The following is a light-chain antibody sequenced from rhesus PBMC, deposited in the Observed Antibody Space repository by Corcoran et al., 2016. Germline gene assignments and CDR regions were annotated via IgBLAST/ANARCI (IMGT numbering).Light chain of an antibody. V-gene: IGKV1-25*01. J-gene: IGKJ2*01. Sequence: DIQMTQSPSSLSASIGDRVTITCQASQDITNNLAWYQQKPGKVPNLLIYQASTLNSGVRSRLRGSGSGTDVKLPISSLQPEDFASYYCQHGYGTPLYSFGQGTKVGIK. CDR3: QHGYGTPLYS. CDR2: QAS. CDR1: QDITNN.